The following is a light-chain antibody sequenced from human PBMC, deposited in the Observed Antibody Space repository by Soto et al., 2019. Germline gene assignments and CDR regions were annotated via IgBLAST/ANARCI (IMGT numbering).Light chain of an antibody. CDR2: DIR. Sequence: QSALTQPASVSGSPGQSITISCTGTSSDVGGYKYVSWYQQHPGKAPKLMIYDIRNRPSGVSNRFSGSKSGNTASLTISGLQAEDEADYYCSSYTSSSTWVFGTGTKLTVL. V-gene: IGLV2-14*03. J-gene: IGLJ1*01. CDR1: SSDVGGYKY. CDR3: SSYTSSSTWV.